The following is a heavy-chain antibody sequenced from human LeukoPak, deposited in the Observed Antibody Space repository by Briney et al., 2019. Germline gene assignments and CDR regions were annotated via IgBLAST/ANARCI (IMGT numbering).Heavy chain of an antibody. J-gene: IGHJ4*02. Sequence: PSETLSLTCTVSGGSISSSSYYWGWIRQPPGKGLEWIGTIYSSGSTYYNPSLESRVTISLETSKNRFSLKLSSVTAADTAVYYCARLSTMTFDYWGQGTLLTVSS. CDR3: ARLSTMTFDY. CDR1: GGSISSSSYY. CDR2: IYSSGST. D-gene: IGHD3-22*01. V-gene: IGHV4-39*07.